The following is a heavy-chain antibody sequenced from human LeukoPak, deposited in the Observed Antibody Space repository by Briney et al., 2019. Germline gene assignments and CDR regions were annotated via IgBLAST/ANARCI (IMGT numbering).Heavy chain of an antibody. Sequence: GESLKISCKASGYTFTGYYIHWVRQAPGQGLEWMGWISPNSGGTNFAQKFQGRVTMTRDTSISTAYMELSRLRSDDTAVYYCAVTVVARRSYYFDYWGQGTLVTVSS. CDR2: ISPNSGGT. V-gene: IGHV1-2*02. D-gene: IGHD6-6*01. CDR1: GYTFTGYY. J-gene: IGHJ4*02. CDR3: AVTVVARRSYYFDY.